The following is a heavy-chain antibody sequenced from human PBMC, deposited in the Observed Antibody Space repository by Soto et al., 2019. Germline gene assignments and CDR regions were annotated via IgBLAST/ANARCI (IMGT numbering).Heavy chain of an antibody. CDR1: GFTFSGSA. CDR2: IRSKANSYAT. J-gene: IGHJ4*02. D-gene: IGHD2-2*01. V-gene: IGHV3-73*01. Sequence: EVQLVESGGGLVQPGGSLTLSCAASGFTFSGSAMHWVCQASGKGLEWVGRIRSKANSYATAYAASVKGRFTISRDDSKNTAYLQMNSLKTEDTAVYYCTRLHTYACDYWGQGTLVTVSS. CDR3: TRLHTYACDY.